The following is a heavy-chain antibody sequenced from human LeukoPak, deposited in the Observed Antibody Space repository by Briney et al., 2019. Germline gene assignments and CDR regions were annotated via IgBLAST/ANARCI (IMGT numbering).Heavy chain of an antibody. CDR2: ISGCGGST. V-gene: IGHV3-23*01. CDR3: AKAGTYYYYMDV. Sequence: GGSLRLSCAASGFTFSSYGMHWVRQAPGKGLEWVSAISGCGGSTYYADSVKGRFTISRDNSKNALYVQMNSLRDEDTAVYYCAKAGTYYYYMDVWGKGTTVTVSS. D-gene: IGHD6-13*01. CDR1: GFTFSSYG. J-gene: IGHJ6*03.